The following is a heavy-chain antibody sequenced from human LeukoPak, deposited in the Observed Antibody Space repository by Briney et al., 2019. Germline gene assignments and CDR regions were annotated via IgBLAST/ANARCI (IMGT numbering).Heavy chain of an antibody. Sequence: SQTLSLTCTVSGGSISSGDYYWSWIRQPPGKGLEWIGYIYYSGTTYYNPSLKSRVTISVDTSKNQFSLKPSSVTAADTAVYYCTRAATADYVDYWGQGTLVTVSS. CDR2: IYYSGTT. J-gene: IGHJ4*02. V-gene: IGHV4-30-4*01. CDR1: GGSISSGDYY. D-gene: IGHD4-17*01. CDR3: TRAATADYVDY.